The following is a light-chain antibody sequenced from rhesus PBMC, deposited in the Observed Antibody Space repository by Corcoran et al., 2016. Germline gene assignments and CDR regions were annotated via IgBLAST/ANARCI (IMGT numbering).Light chain of an antibody. Sequence: DIQMTQFPSSLSASVGDRVTITCQASQGISNWLAWYQQKPGKAPKLLIYTASSLRSGVPSRFSGSGTGTEFTITISSLQPEYFATYFCLQDYTTPLTFGGGTKVEIK. CDR1: QGISNW. CDR3: LQDYTTPLT. J-gene: IGKJ4*01. CDR2: TAS. V-gene: IGKV1-18*01.